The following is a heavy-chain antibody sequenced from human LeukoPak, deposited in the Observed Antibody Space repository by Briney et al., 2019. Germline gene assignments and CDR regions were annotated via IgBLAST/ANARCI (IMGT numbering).Heavy chain of an antibody. D-gene: IGHD5-18*01. Sequence: GGSLRLSYAVASFTFSSYGIHSVRQAPGKGLEWVALIRYDGSNKYYADSVKGRFTISRDNSKNTLYLQMNSLRAEDTAVYYCAKDVQLWLLGYWGQGTLVTVSS. CDR1: SFTFSSYG. J-gene: IGHJ4*02. CDR3: AKDVQLWLLGY. CDR2: IRYDGSNK. V-gene: IGHV3-30*02.